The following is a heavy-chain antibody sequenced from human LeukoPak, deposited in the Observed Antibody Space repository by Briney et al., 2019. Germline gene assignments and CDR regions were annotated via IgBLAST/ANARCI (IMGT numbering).Heavy chain of an antibody. D-gene: IGHD6-13*01. CDR1: GYTFTSYG. CDR2: ISGYTGNT. J-gene: IGHJ4*02. CDR3: ARGYSSTWLDY. Sequence: ASVKVSCKASGYTFTSYGITWVRQAPGQGLEWMGWISGYTGNTNYAQNLQGRVTMTPGTSTSTAYMELKSLSSDDTAVYYCARGYSSTWLDYWGQGTLVTVSS. V-gene: IGHV1-18*01.